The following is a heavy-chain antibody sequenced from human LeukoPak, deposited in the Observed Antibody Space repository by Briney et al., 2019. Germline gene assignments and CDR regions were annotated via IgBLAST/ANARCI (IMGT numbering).Heavy chain of an antibody. D-gene: IGHD4-17*01. CDR2: ISSNGAST. CDR3: ATQSQLTVTTSFDN. Sequence: PGGSLRLSCAASGFTFSIYAMYWVRQAPGKGLEYVSAISSNGASTYYADSVKGRFTISRDNSKNTVSLQMGNLRTEDTAVYYCATQSQLTVTTSFDNWGQGTLVTVSS. V-gene: IGHV3-64*02. CDR1: GFTFSIYA. J-gene: IGHJ4*02.